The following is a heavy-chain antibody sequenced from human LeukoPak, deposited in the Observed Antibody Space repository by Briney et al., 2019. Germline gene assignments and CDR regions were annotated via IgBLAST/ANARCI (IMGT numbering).Heavy chain of an antibody. CDR3: AREGCSSTSCPKRYNWFDP. D-gene: IGHD2-2*01. CDR1: GYTFTGYY. Sequence: AASVKVSCKASGYTFTGYYMHWVRQAPGQGLEWMGWINPNSGGTNYAQKFQGRVTMTRDTSISTAYMELSRLRSDDTAVYYCAREGCSSTSCPKRYNWFDPWGQGTLVTVSS. V-gene: IGHV1-2*02. J-gene: IGHJ5*02. CDR2: INPNSGGT.